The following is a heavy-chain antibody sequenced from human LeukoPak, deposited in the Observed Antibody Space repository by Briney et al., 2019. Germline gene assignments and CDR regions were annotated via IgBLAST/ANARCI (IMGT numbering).Heavy chain of an antibody. J-gene: IGHJ6*03. CDR2: FDPEDGET. V-gene: IGHV1-24*01. Sequence: ASVKVSCKASGGTFSSYAISWVRQAPGKGLEWMGGFDPEDGETIYAQKFQGRVTLTEDTSTDTAYMELSSLRSADTAMYYCAINAYCSSNSCWGNYYYYYMDVWGKGTTVTVSS. D-gene: IGHD2-2*01. CDR1: GGTFSSYA. CDR3: AINAYCSSNSCWGNYYYYYMDV.